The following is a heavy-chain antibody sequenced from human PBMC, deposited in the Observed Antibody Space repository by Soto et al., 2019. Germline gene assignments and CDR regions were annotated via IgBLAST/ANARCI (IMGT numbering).Heavy chain of an antibody. D-gene: IGHD3-16*01. CDR1: RSAVRNNY. CDR3: ARMATSGTLNWFDP. J-gene: IGHJ5*02. CDR2: MNPNSGNG. Sequence: KVSCEVPRSAVRNNYVTGEPLSVGQGLEWMGWMNPNSGNGGYEQKFQGRVTMTRDTSKRTAYMELSSLASDDTAIYYCARMATSGTLNWFDPWGQETLVTVSS. V-gene: IGHV1-8*01.